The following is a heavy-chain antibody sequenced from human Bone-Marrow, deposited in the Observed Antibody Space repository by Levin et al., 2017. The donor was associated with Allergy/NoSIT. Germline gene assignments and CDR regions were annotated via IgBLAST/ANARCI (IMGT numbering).Heavy chain of an antibody. V-gene: IGHV1-2*02. Sequence: ASVKVSCKASGYTFTGYYMHWVRQAPGQGLEWMGWINPNSGGTNYAQKFQGRVTMTRDTSISTAYMELSRLRSDDTAVYYCARDQEDIVVVPAAIGIFDYWGQGTLVTVSS. J-gene: IGHJ4*02. CDR2: INPNSGGT. CDR1: GYTFTGYY. CDR3: ARDQEDIVVVPAAIGIFDY. D-gene: IGHD2-2*02.